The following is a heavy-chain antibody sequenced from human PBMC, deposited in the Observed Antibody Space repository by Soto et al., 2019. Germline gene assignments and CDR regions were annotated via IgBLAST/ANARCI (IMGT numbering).Heavy chain of an antibody. V-gene: IGHV3-21*02. CDR3: AGGSRDTSGYYDFEY. CDR2: ISPITNYK. D-gene: IGHD3-22*01. J-gene: IGHJ4*02. CDR1: GLTLSSYG. Sequence: EVQLVESGGGLVKPGVSLRLSCAGSGLTLSSYGMSWVRQAPGKGLEWVSSISPITNYKYSADSLKGRFTISRDNATNSLYLQTHSLRAEDTAAYYCAGGSRDTSGYYDFEYWGQRTLVTVSS.